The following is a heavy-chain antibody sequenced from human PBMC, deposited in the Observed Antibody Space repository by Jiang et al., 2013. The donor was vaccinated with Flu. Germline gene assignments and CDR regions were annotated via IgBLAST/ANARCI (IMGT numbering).Heavy chain of an antibody. CDR2: RNAGNGDS. CDR3: ARGYDWNYGWLDP. D-gene: IGHD1-7*01. V-gene: IGHV1-3*01. J-gene: IGHJ5*02. CDR1: GYNFKNYA. Sequence: SVKVSCKASGYNFKNYAMHWVRQAPGQRLEWMGRRNAGNGDSIYSQDFQDRVTFSNDTSANTAYMELSSLRSEDTAVYYCARGYDWNYGWLDPWGQGTLVIVSS.